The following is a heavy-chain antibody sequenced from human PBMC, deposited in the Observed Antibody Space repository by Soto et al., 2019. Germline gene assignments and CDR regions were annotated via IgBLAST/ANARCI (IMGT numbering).Heavy chain of an antibody. V-gene: IGHV3-21*01. J-gene: IGHJ6*02. CDR2: ISSSGTYI. D-gene: IGHD3-10*01. CDR1: GFTFNDYS. Sequence: GSLRLSCEASGFTFNDYSMDWVRQAPVKGLEWVSSISSSGTYIYYADSVKGRFAISRDNANNVMYLQMDTLRAEDTAVYYCVRAGHVFDVHYYGMDLWGQGTTVTVSS. CDR3: VRAGHVFDVHYYGMDL.